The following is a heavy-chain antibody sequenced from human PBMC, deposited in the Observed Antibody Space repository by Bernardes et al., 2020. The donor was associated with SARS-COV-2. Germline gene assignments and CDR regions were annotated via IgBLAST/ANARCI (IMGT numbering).Heavy chain of an antibody. CDR1: GFTFNSYG. J-gene: IGHJ6*02. CDR3: AREYCGGDCFLPSYFYAMDV. V-gene: IGHV3-33*01. CDR2: IWYDGSHE. Sequence: GGSLRLSCAASGFTFNSYGMHWVRQAPGKGLEWVAVIWYDGSHEYYADSVKGRFTISRDNSKNTLSLLMNSLRAEDTAVYFCAREYCGGDCFLPSYFYAMDVWGQGTTVTVSS. D-gene: IGHD2-21*02.